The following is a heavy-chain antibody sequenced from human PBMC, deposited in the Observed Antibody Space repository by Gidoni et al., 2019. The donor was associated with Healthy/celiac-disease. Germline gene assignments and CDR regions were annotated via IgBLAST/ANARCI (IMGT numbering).Heavy chain of an antibody. D-gene: IGHD2-15*01. V-gene: IGHV3-23*01. CDR2: ISGSGGST. CDR1: GFTFSSYA. CDR3: ASGYCSGGSCYYDAFDI. Sequence: EVQLLESGGGLVQPGGSLRLSCAASGFTFSSYAMSWVRQAPGKGLEWVSAISGSGGSTYYADSVKGRFTISRDNSKNTLYLQMNSLRAEDTAVYYCASGYCSGGSCYYDAFDIWGQGTMVTVSS. J-gene: IGHJ3*02.